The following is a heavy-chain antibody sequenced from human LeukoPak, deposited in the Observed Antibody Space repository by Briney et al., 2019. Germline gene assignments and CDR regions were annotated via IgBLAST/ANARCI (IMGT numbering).Heavy chain of an antibody. J-gene: IGHJ4*02. CDR3: AKRSVPGRPGY. V-gene: IGHV3-66*04. CDR2: IYADGST. D-gene: IGHD3-3*01. Sequence: GGSLRLSCAASGFIVSDNDIKWVRQAPGKGLEWVSLIYADGSTHYTDSVKGRFSISRDNSQNTVYLQMNSLRGEDTAVYFCAKRSVPGRPGYWGQGTLVSVSS. CDR1: GFIVSDND.